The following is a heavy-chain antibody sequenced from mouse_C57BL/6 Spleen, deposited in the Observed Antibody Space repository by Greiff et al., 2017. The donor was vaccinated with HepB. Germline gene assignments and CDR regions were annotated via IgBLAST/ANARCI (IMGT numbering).Heavy chain of an antibody. D-gene: IGHD4-1*01. V-gene: IGHV1-15*01. CDR1: GYTFTDYE. CDR2: IDPETGGT. J-gene: IGHJ4*01. CDR3: TRSWEYYAMDY. Sequence: VQLQQSGAELVRPGASVTLSCKASGYTFTDYEMHWVKQTPVHGLEWIGAIDPETGGTAYNQKFKGKAILTADKSSSTAYMELRSLTSEDSAVYYCTRSWEYYAMDYWGQGTSVTVSS.